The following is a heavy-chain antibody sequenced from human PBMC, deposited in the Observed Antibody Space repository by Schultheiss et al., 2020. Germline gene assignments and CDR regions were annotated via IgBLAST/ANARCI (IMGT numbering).Heavy chain of an antibody. CDR3: ALTYCSSTSCYDPPYYYYGMDV. CDR1: GGTFSSYA. Sequence: SVKVSCKASGGTFSSYAISWVRQAPGQGLEWMGGIIPIFGTANYAQKFQGRVTITADKSTSTAYMELSSLRSEDTAVYYCALTYCSSTSCYDPPYYYYGMDVWGQGTTVNVSS. CDR2: IIPIFGTA. V-gene: IGHV1-69*06. D-gene: IGHD2-2*01. J-gene: IGHJ6*02.